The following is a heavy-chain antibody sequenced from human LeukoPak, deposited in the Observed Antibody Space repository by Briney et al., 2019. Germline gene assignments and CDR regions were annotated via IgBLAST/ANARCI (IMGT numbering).Heavy chain of an antibody. Sequence: ASVKVSCKASGYTFTGYYMHWVRQAPGQGLEWMGWINPNSGGTNYAQKFQGRVTMTRDTSISTAHMELSRLRSDDTAVYYCARGLGHDFWSGYRYYMDVWGKGTTVTVSS. CDR2: INPNSGGT. CDR3: ARGLGHDFWSGYRYYMDV. J-gene: IGHJ6*03. V-gene: IGHV1-2*02. D-gene: IGHD3-3*01. CDR1: GYTFTGYY.